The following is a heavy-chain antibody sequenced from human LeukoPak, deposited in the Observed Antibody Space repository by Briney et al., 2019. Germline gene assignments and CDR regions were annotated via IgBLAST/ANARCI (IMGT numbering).Heavy chain of an antibody. CDR1: GFTFSSYA. J-gene: IGHJ4*02. V-gene: IGHV3-23*01. Sequence: PGGSLRFSCAASGFTFSSYAMSWVRQAPGKGLEWVSAISGSGGSTYYADSVKGRFTISRDNSKNTLYLQMNSLRAEDTAVYYCAKEGRYCSSTSCSEPFDYWGQGTLVTVSS. CDR2: ISGSGGST. CDR3: AKEGRYCSSTSCSEPFDY. D-gene: IGHD2-2*01.